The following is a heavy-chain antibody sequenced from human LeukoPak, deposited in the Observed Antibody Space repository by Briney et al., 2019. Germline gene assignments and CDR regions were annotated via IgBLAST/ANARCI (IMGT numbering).Heavy chain of an antibody. Sequence: GGSLRLSCAASGFTFSSYAMHWVRQVPGKGLEWVAVISYDGSNKYYADSVKGRFTISRDNSKNTLYLQMNSLRAEDTAVYYCARDKPYFDYWGQGTLVTVSS. CDR1: GFTFSSYA. V-gene: IGHV3-30-3*01. CDR3: ARDKPYFDY. J-gene: IGHJ4*02. CDR2: ISYDGSNK.